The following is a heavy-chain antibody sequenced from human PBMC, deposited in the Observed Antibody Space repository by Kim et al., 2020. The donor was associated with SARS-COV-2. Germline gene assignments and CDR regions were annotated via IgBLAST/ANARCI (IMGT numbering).Heavy chain of an antibody. D-gene: IGHD3-16*01. V-gene: IGHV4-4*07. CDR1: GGSISSYS. CDR3: AKDTIGGEVIGAFDI. CDR2: TYTSGRT. J-gene: IGHJ3*02. Sequence: SETLSLTCTVSGGSISSYSWSWIRQPAGKGLEWIGRTYTSGRTNYNPSLKSRVTMSVDTSKSQFSLKLSSVTAADTAVYYCAKDTIGGEVIGAFDIWGQGTMVTVFS.